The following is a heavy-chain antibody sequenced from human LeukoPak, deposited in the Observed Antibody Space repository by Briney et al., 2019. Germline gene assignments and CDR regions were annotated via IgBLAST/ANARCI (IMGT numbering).Heavy chain of an antibody. Sequence: ASVKVSCKASGYTFTSYGISWVRQAPGQGLEWMGWISAYNGNTNYAQKLQGRVTMTTDTSTSTPYMELRSLRSDDTAVYYCAKYLRYGDYVDGYFDLWGRGTLVTVSS. D-gene: IGHD4-17*01. V-gene: IGHV1-18*01. J-gene: IGHJ2*01. CDR1: GYTFTSYG. CDR3: AKYLRYGDYVDGYFDL. CDR2: ISAYNGNT.